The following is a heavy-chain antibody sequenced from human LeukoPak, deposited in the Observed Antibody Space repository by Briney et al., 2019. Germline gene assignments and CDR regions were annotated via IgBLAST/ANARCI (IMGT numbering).Heavy chain of an antibody. V-gene: IGHV3-48*04. D-gene: IGHD5-12*01. J-gene: IGHJ6*02. CDR1: GFTFSSYA. CDR2: ISSSSSTI. CDR3: ARERGYAQDGMDV. Sequence: GGSLRFSCAASGFTFSSYAMHWVRQAPGKGLEWVSYISSSSSTIYYADSVKGRFTISRDNAKNSLYLQMNSLRAEDTAVYYCARERGYAQDGMDVWGQGTTVTVSS.